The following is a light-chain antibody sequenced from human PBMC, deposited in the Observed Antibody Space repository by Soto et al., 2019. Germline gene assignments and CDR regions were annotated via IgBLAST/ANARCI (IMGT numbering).Light chain of an antibody. CDR2: DAS. V-gene: IGKV3-11*01. CDR1: QSVRTY. Sequence: EIVLTQSPVTLSLSPGERATLSCRASQSVRTYLAWYQVKPGQAPRLLIYDASRRASGVPARFSGSGSGTDFTLTISSLEPEDIATYYCQQYDNLPFTFGGGTKVEIK. CDR3: QQYDNLPFT. J-gene: IGKJ4*01.